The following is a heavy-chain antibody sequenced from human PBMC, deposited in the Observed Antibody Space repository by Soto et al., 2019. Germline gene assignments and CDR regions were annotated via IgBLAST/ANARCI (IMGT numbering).Heavy chain of an antibody. CDR2: IYYGGST. Sequence: QVQLQESGTGLVKPSETLSLTCTVSGGSVSSGRFYWTWIRQPPGRGLEGIGHIYYGGSTKYNPSLESRVTISVDTANDQCSLKLSSVTAADTAVYYCARSYVNYDNWFDPCGQGTLVSVSS. CDR1: GGSVSSGRFY. V-gene: IGHV4-61*01. J-gene: IGHJ5*02. D-gene: IGHD3-3*01. CDR3: ARSYVNYDNWFDP.